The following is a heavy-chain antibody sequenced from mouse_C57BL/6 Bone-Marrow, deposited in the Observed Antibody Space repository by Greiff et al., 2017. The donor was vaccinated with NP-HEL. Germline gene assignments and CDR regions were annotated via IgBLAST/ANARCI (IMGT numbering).Heavy chain of an antibody. V-gene: IGHV1-82*01. Sequence: QVQLKQSGPELVKPGASVKISCKASGYAFSSSWMNWVKQRPGKGLEWIGRIYPGDGDTNYNGKFKGKATLTADKSSSTAYMQLSSLTSEDSAVYFCARGYYGNLFAYWGQGTLVTVSA. CDR2: IYPGDGDT. D-gene: IGHD2-1*01. CDR1: GYAFSSSW. CDR3: ARGYYGNLFAY. J-gene: IGHJ3*01.